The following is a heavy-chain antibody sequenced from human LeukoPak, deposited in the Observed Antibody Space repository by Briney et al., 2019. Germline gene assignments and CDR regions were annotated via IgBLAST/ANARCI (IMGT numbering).Heavy chain of an antibody. Sequence: GGSLRLSCEASGFTFSDHYMDWVRQGPGKGLGWVARIINRGKSYSTDDAASVKGRFTISRDDSENSLYLQMNSLRTKDTAVYFCVRALSGASYLDIWGPETLFTVSS. D-gene: IGHD6-25*01. J-gene: IGHJ4*02. CDR1: GFTFSDHY. V-gene: IGHV3-72*01. CDR3: VRALSGASYLDI. CDR2: IINRGKSYST.